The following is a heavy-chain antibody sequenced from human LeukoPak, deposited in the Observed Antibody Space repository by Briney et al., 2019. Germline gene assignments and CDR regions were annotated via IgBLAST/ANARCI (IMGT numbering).Heavy chain of an antibody. CDR2: ISSSSTYI. J-gene: IGHJ4*02. Sequence: GGSLRLSCAASGSTFSSYTMNWVRQAPGKGLEWVSSISSSSTYIYYADSVKGRFTISRDNAKNSLFLQMNSLRDEDTAVYYCARDYYDSSVDHFDYWGQGTLVTVSS. V-gene: IGHV3-21*01. D-gene: IGHD3-22*01. CDR1: GSTFSSYT. CDR3: ARDYYDSSVDHFDY.